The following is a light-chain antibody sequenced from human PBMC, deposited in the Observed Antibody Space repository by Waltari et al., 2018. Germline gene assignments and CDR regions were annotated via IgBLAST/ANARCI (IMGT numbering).Light chain of an antibody. CDR3: QQYYSFPLT. CDR2: AAS. J-gene: IGKJ4*01. CDR1: QAIRNY. Sequence: DIVMTQSPSSVSASVGDRVTLTCRASQAIRNYLAWFQQKPGRAPKPLIYAASSLQSGVPSKFSGSGSGTGFTLTISSLQPEDFASYYCQQYYSFPLTFGGGTKVEIK. V-gene: IGKV1-16*02.